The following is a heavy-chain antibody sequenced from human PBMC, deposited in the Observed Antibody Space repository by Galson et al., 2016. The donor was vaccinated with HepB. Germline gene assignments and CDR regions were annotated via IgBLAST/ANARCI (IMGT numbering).Heavy chain of an antibody. D-gene: IGHD2-2*01. CDR2: IDPSXSYT. Sequence: QSGAEVKKPGESLRISXXGSXXSFTXXWIXXXRQXXGKGLXWMGRIDPSXSYTNYSPSFQGHVTISAXKSISTAYLQXSSLKASDTAMYYCARQGSTSNPYYYYYXIDVWGKGTTXTVSS. CDR3: ARQGSTSNPYYYYYXIDV. CDR1: XXSFTXXW. V-gene: IGHV5-10-1*01. J-gene: IGHJ6*03.